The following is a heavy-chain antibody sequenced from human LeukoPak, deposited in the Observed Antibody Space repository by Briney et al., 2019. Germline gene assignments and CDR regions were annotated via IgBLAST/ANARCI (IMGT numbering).Heavy chain of an antibody. CDR3: ARVNGASAFDI. Sequence: SETLSLTCAVYGGSFSGYYWSWIRQPPGKGLEWIGEINHSGSTNYNPSLKGRVTISVDTSKNQFSLKLSSVTAADTAVYYCARVNGASAFDIWGQGTMVTVSS. J-gene: IGHJ3*02. CDR2: INHSGST. V-gene: IGHV4-34*01. CDR1: GGSFSGYY.